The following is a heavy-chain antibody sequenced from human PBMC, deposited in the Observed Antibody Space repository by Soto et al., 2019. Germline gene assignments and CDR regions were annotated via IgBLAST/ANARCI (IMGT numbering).Heavy chain of an antibody. V-gene: IGHV4-31*03. Sequence: QVQLQESGPGLVKPSQTLSLTCTVSGGSISSGGYYWSWIRQHPGKGLEWIGYIYYSGSTYYNPSLKGRVTISVDTSKNQFSLKLSSVTAADTAVYYCARVPFEDYGDRNFDYWGQGTLVTVSS. CDR2: IYYSGST. CDR3: ARVPFEDYGDRNFDY. CDR1: GGSISSGGYY. D-gene: IGHD4-17*01. J-gene: IGHJ4*02.